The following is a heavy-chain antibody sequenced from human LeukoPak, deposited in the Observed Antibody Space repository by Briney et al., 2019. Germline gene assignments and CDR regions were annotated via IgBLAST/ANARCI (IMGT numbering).Heavy chain of an antibody. D-gene: IGHD6-13*01. CDR1: GGTFSSYA. CDR3: ARALAAAGTLHYYYYMDV. J-gene: IGHJ6*03. CDR2: IIPIFGTA. Sequence: ASVKVSCKASGGTFSSYAISWVRQAPGQGLEWMGGIIPIFGTANYAQKFQGRVTITTDESTSTAYMELSSLRSEDTAVYYCARALAAAGTLHYYYYMDVWGKGTTVTVSS. V-gene: IGHV1-69*05.